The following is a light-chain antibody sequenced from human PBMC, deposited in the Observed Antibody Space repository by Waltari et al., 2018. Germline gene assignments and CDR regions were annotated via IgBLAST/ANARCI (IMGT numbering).Light chain of an antibody. CDR2: RSD. J-gene: IGLJ3*02. CDR3: ASWDDSLNGHWV. CDR1: ASNIGGKL. Sequence: QSVLTQPPSASGTPGQRVTIPCSGSASNIGGKLRNWYPQLPGKAPKLLIYRSDQRPSGVPDRFSGSKTGTSASLAISGLQSDDEADYFCASWDDSLNGHWVFGGGTKVTVL. V-gene: IGLV1-44*01.